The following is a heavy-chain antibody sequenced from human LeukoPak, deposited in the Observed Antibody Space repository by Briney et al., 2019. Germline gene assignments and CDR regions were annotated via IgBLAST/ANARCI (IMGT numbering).Heavy chain of an antibody. CDR3: ARVRGNSCDY. Sequence: ASVKASCKTSGYMVSDYYMHWVRQAPGQGLEWMGWIRGDTGDTDSPQKFQGRVTMTRDTSTNTAYMELRRLRYDDTAIYFCARVRGNSCDYWGQGTLVTVSS. CDR2: IRGDTGDT. J-gene: IGHJ4*02. CDR1: GYMVSDYY. D-gene: IGHD6-13*01. V-gene: IGHV1-2*02.